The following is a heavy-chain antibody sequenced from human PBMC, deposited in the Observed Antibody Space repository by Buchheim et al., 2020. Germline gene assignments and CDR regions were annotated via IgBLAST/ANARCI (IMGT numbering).Heavy chain of an antibody. CDR3: VRGSGTYYHFLDV. CDR2: IYYSGST. V-gene: IGHV4-30-2*01. CDR1: GDSISSGGYS. Sequence: QLQLQESGSGLVKPSQTLSLTCVVSGDSISSGGYSWNWIRQTPGKGLEWIGCIYYSGSTYYNPSLKSRVTISLDGSKNQSSLRLTSVTAADAAVYYCVRGSGTYYHFLDVWGQGTT. J-gene: IGHJ6*02. D-gene: IGHD6-13*01.